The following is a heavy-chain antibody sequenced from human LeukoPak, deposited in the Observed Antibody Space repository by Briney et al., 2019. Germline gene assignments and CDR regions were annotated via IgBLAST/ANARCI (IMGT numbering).Heavy chain of an antibody. CDR1: GFSVSKNY. J-gene: IGHJ3*02. Sequence: PGGSLRLSCAASGFSVSKNYMNWVRQAPGKGLEWVSVIYSGGSTYHADSVKGRFTISRDNSKNTLYLHMNRLRAEDTAVYYCARGGILWELEFDIWGQGTMVTVSS. D-gene: IGHD1-26*01. CDR2: IYSGGST. CDR3: ARGGILWELEFDI. V-gene: IGHV3-53*01.